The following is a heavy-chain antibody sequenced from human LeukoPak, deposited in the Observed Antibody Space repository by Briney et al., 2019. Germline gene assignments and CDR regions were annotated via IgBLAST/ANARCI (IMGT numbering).Heavy chain of an antibody. CDR1: GGSISSSNW. CDR2: IYHSGST. V-gene: IGHV4-4*02. J-gene: IGHJ3*02. D-gene: IGHD6-13*01. CDR3: ARVAVIAAAGNTFDI. Sequence: SETLSLTCAVSGGSISSSNWWSWVRQPPGKGLEWIGEIYHSGSTNYNPSLKSRVTMSVDKSKNQFSLKVSSVTAADTAMFYCARVAVIAAAGNTFDIWGQGTMVTVSS.